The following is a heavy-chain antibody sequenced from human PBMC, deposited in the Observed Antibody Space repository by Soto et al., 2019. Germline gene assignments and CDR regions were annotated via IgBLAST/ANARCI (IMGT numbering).Heavy chain of an antibody. CDR2: ISSNGGST. Sequence: PGGSLRLSCAASGFTFSSYAMHWVRQAPGKGLEYVSAISSNGGSTYYANSVKGRFTISRDNSKNTLYLQMGSLRAEDMAVYYCARVGYGDKRREYDYWGQGTLVTVSS. CDR3: ARVGYGDKRREYDY. V-gene: IGHV3-64*01. D-gene: IGHD4-17*01. CDR1: GFTFSSYA. J-gene: IGHJ4*02.